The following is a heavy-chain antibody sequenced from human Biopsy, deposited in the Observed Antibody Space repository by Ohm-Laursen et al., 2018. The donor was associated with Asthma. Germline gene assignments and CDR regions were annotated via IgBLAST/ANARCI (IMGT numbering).Heavy chain of an antibody. CDR1: GDSFSSSTGSFY. CDR3: ARHDHRWDTYADF. V-gene: IGHV4-39*01. J-gene: IGHJ4*02. D-gene: IGHD2-2*01. CDR2: MYYGETT. Sequence: SETLSLTCSVSGDSFSSSTGSFYWGWIRQPPGKGLEWIGSMYYGETTYYSPSLKSRVTISVDTSKNQFSLILSSVTAADTAVYYCARHDHRWDTYADFWGQGTLVTVSS.